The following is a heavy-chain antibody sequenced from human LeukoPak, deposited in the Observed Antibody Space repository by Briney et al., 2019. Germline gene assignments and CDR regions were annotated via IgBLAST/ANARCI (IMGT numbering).Heavy chain of an antibody. CDR1: GFTFSSYS. CDR2: ISSSSSYI. V-gene: IGHV3-21*01. Sequence: GGSLRLSCAASGFTFSSYSMNWVRQAPGKGLEWVSSISSSSSYIYYADSVKGRFTISRDNAKNSLYLQMNSLRAEDTAVYYCAREGIYYDSSGYYSGALDIWGQGTMVTVSS. CDR3: AREGIYYDSSGYYSGALDI. J-gene: IGHJ3*02. D-gene: IGHD3-22*01.